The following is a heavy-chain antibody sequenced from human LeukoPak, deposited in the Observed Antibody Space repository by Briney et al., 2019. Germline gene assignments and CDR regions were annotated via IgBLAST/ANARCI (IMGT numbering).Heavy chain of an antibody. V-gene: IGHV1-18*01. Sequence: ASVKVSCKASGYIFTNYGITWVRQAPGQGLEWMGWINTFNNNTNYVQNLQGRVTMTTDTSTSTAYMELSRLRSDDTAVYYCARVPFGGVIVIDDAFDIWGQGTMVTVSS. CDR2: INTFNNNT. CDR1: GYIFTNYG. J-gene: IGHJ3*02. D-gene: IGHD3-16*02. CDR3: ARVPFGGVIVIDDAFDI.